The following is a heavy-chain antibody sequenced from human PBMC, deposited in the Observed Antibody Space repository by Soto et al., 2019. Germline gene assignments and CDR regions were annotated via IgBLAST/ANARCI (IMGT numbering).Heavy chain of an antibody. CDR1: GGSISSSSYY. D-gene: IGHD3-3*01. CDR2: IYYSGST. CDR3: ARQEGDYDFWSGYLPQFDY. J-gene: IGHJ4*02. Sequence: QLQLQESGPGLVKPSETLSLTCTVSGGSISSSSYYWGWIRQPPGKGLEWIGSIYYSGSTYYNPSLKSRVTIPVDTSKNQFSLKLSSVTAADTAVYYCARQEGDYDFWSGYLPQFDYWGQGTLVTVSS. V-gene: IGHV4-39*01.